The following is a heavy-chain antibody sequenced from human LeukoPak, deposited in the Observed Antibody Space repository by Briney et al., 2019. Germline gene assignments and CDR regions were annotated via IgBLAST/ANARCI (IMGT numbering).Heavy chain of an antibody. D-gene: IGHD6-13*01. CDR2: MYYSLNT. Sequence: PSETLSLTCTVSGGSISSRSYYWGWVRQPPGKGLERIGSMYYSLNTYYNPSLKGRVTISVDTSKNQFSLNLISVTAADTAVYYCARSRIAAISGFDPWGQGTRVTVSS. CDR3: ARSRIAAISGFDP. CDR1: GGSISSRSYY. V-gene: IGHV4-39*01. J-gene: IGHJ5*02.